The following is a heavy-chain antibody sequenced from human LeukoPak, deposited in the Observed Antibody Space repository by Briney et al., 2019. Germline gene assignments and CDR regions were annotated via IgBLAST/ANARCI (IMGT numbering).Heavy chain of an antibody. V-gene: IGHV3-30-3*02. J-gene: IGHJ4*02. CDR2: ISYDGSNK. CDR1: GFTFSSYA. CDR3: AKFSSGSYEPDY. Sequence: GRSLRLSCAASGFTFSSYAMHWVRQAPGKGLEWVAVISYDGSNKYYADSVKGRFTISRDNSKNTLYLQMNSLRAEDTAVYYCAKFSSGSYEPDYWGQGTLVTVSS. D-gene: IGHD1-26*01.